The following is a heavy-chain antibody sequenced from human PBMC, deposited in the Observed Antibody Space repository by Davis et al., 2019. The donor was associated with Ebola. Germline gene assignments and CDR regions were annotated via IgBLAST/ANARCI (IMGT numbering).Heavy chain of an antibody. CDR3: ARHYPSAYCGGDCVAFDI. Sequence: MPSETLSLTCTVSGGSISSSSYYWGWIRQPPGKGLEWIGSIYYSGSTYYNPSLKSRVTISVDTSKNQFSLKLSSVTAADTAVYYCARHYPSAYCGGDCVAFDIWGQGTMVTVSS. V-gene: IGHV4-39*01. D-gene: IGHD2-21*02. CDR1: GGSISSSSYY. CDR2: IYYSGST. J-gene: IGHJ3*02.